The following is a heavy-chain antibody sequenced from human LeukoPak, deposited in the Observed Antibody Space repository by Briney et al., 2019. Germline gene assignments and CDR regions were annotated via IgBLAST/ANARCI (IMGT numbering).Heavy chain of an antibody. Sequence: SGALSLTCTVSGGSISSSGYYWSWIRQHPGKGLEWMGYIYYSGRTYYNPSLESRVIISLDTSKNQFSLKLSSVTAADTAVYYCARRSSSSGYFDYWGQGTLVTVSS. D-gene: IGHD6-6*01. V-gene: IGHV4-31*03. CDR1: GGSISSSGYY. CDR3: ARRSSSSGYFDY. CDR2: IYYSGRT. J-gene: IGHJ4*02.